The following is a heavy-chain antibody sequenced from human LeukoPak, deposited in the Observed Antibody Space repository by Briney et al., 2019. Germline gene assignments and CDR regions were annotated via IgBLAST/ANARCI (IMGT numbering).Heavy chain of an antibody. CDR1: GYTFTSYG. CDR3: ARDFMGYCSGGSCSYYYYYMDV. V-gene: IGHV1-18*01. CDR2: ISAYNGNT. J-gene: IGHJ6*03. Sequence: GASVKVSCKASGYTFTSYGISWVRQAPGQGLEWMGWISAYNGNTNYAQKLQGRVTMTTDTSTSTAYMELRSLRSDDTAVYYCARDFMGYCSGGSCSYYYYYMDVWGKGTTVTVSS. D-gene: IGHD2-15*01.